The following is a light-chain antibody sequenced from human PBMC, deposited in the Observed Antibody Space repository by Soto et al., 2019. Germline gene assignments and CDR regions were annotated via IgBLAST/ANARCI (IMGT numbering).Light chain of an antibody. J-gene: IGLJ1*01. CDR2: DNN. CDR1: SSNIGNNY. Sequence: QSALTQPPSVSAAPGQKVTISCSGSSSNIGNNYVSWYQQLPGTAPKLLIYDNNKRPSGIPDRFSGCKSGTSATLGITGLQTGDEADYYCGTWDSSLSAYVFGTG. CDR3: GTWDSSLSAYV. V-gene: IGLV1-51*01.